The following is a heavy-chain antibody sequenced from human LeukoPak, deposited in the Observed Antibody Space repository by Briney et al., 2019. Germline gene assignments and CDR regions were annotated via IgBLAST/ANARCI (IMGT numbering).Heavy chain of an antibody. D-gene: IGHD2-2*02. CDR3: ASGYYIVVVPAAIGVFDY. CDR1: GGSISSSSYY. Sequence: SETLSLTCTVSGGSISSSSYYWGWIRQPPGKGLEWIGSIYYSGSTYYNPSLKSRVTISVDTSKNQFSLKLSSVTAADTAVYYCASGYYIVVVPAAIGVFDYWGQGTLVTVSS. CDR2: IYYSGST. V-gene: IGHV4-39*01. J-gene: IGHJ4*02.